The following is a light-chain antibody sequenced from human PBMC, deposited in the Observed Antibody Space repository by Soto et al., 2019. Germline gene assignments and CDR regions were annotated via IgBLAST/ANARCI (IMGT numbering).Light chain of an antibody. Sequence: QSALTQPASLSGSPGQSITISCTGTSSDIGAYDYVSWFQQHPGKAPKLMISEVNNRPSGVSNRFSGSKSDNTASLTISGLQAEDEADYYCSSFAVNNTYVFGTGTKLTVL. CDR3: SSFAVNNTYV. V-gene: IGLV2-14*01. CDR1: SSDIGAYDY. J-gene: IGLJ1*01. CDR2: EVN.